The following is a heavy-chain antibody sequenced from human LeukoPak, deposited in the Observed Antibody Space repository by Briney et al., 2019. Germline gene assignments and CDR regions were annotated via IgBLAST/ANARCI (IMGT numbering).Heavy chain of an antibody. Sequence: GGSLRPSCTASGLTFRKYAMSWVRQAPGKGLEWVSSIGSRGGGTSYADSVKGRFTVSRDNSKNTLYLQTNSLRADDTALYYCAKEELEDYYDTSGYYPDVFDIWGHGTMVTVSS. CDR3: AKEELEDYYDTSGYYPDVFDI. D-gene: IGHD3-22*01. J-gene: IGHJ3*02. CDR2: IGSRGGGT. V-gene: IGHV3-23*01. CDR1: GLTFRKYA.